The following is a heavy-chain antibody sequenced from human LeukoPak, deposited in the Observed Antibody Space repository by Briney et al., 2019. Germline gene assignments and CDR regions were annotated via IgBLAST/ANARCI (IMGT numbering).Heavy chain of an antibody. Sequence: GGSLRLSCAASGFTVSDHYMDWVRQAPGKGLEWVGRTRNKANGYTTEYAASVKGKIPISRDDSKNSLYLPMNSLKTEDTAVYFCSRGVPGRYFLGYWGQGTLVTVSS. CDR1: GFTVSDHY. CDR2: TRNKANGYTT. CDR3: SRGVPGRYFLGY. V-gene: IGHV3-72*01. J-gene: IGHJ4*02. D-gene: IGHD2/OR15-2a*01.